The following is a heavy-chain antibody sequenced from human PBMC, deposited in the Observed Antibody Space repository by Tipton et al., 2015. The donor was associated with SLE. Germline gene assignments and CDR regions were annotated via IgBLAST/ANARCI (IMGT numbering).Heavy chain of an antibody. V-gene: IGHV4-34*01. Sequence: TLSLTCAVYGGSFSGYYWSWIRQPPGKGLEWIGEINHSGSTNYNPSLKSRVTISVDTSKNQFSLKLSSVTAADMAVYYCAGGSLTGDFDYWGQGTLVTVSS. CDR3: AGGSLTGDFDY. CDR2: INHSGST. CDR1: GGSFSGYY. D-gene: IGHD7-27*01. J-gene: IGHJ4*02.